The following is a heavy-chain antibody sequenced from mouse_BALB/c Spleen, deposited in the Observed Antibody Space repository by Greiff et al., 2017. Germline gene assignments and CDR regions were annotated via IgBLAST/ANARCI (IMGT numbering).Heavy chain of an antibody. CDR3: ARSTTATGYFDV. J-gene: IGHJ1*01. CDR1: GYAFSSYW. D-gene: IGHD1-2*01. CDR2: IYPGDGDT. V-gene: IGHV1-80*01. Sequence: QVQLKQSGAELVRPGSSVKISCKASGYAFSSYWMNWVKQRPGQGLEWIGQIYPGDGDTNYNGKFKGKATLTADKSSSTAYMQLSSLTSEDSAVYFCARSTTATGYFDVWGAGTTVTVSS.